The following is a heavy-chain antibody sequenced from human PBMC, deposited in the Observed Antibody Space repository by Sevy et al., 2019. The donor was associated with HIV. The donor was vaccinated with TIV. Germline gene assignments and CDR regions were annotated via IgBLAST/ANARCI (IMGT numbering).Heavy chain of an antibody. Sequence: GGSLRLSCAASGFTFSNAWMSWVRQAPGKGLEWVGRIKSKTDVGTKDYAEPVKGRLTISRDDSTNTLYLQMHSLKTEETAIYYCTTDSQRRGLSALLDYWGQGTLVTVSS. CDR3: TTDSQRRGLSALLDY. CDR1: GFTFSNAW. D-gene: IGHD1-1*01. CDR2: IKSKTDVGTK. V-gene: IGHV3-15*01. J-gene: IGHJ4*02.